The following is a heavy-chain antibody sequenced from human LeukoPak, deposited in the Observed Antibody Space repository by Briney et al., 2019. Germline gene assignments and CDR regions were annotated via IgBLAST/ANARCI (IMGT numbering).Heavy chain of an antibody. D-gene: IGHD3-22*01. V-gene: IGHV3-23*01. CDR3: AKDDYYDSPFDY. CDR2: ISGSGGST. CDR1: GFTFSSYA. Sequence: GRSLRLSCAASGFTFSSYAMSWARQAPGKGLEWVSAISGSGGSTYYADSVKGRFTISRDNSKNTLYLQMNSLRAEDTAVYYCAKDDYYDSPFDYWGQGTLVTVSS. J-gene: IGHJ4*02.